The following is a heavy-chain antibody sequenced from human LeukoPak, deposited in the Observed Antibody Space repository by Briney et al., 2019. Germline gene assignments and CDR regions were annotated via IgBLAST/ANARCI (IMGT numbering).Heavy chain of an antibody. D-gene: IGHD3-10*01. CDR2: ISGSGGST. CDR1: GFTFSSYA. Sequence: PGGSLRLSCAASGFTFSSYAMSWVRQAPGKGLEWVSAISGSGGSTYYADSVKGRFTISRDNSKNTLYLQMNSLRAEDTAVYYCSTVSKWRFAGSYVNDYWGQGTLVTVSS. V-gene: IGHV3-23*01. J-gene: IGHJ4*02. CDR3: STVSKWRFAGSYVNDY.